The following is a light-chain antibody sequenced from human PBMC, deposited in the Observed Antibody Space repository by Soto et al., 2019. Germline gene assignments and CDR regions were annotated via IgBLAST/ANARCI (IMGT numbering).Light chain of an antibody. CDR1: QSISVW. CDR3: QHYNDYSWT. Sequence: DIHMTQSPSTLSASVGDRVTITCRASQSISVWLAWYQQKPGKAPNLLIYKTSSLETGVASRFSGSGSGTEFTLTISSLQPDDFATYYGQHYNDYSWTFGQGTKVEIK. CDR2: KTS. J-gene: IGKJ1*01. V-gene: IGKV1-5*03.